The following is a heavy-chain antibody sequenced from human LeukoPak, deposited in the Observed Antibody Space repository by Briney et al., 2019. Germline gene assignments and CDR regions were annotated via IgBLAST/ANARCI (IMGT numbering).Heavy chain of an antibody. CDR2: IPGGSGTM. V-gene: IGHV3-48*04. CDR3: ARGGLDWLPTHPLDY. J-gene: IGHJ4*02. CDR1: GFTFSTTG. D-gene: IGHD3/OR15-3a*01. Sequence: PGGSLRLSCVVSGFTFSTTGMNWVRQAPGKGLEWVSYIPGGSGTMHYADSVRGRFTISRDNAKNSLYLQMNSLRAEDTAVYYCARGGLDWLPTHPLDYWGQGTLVTVSS.